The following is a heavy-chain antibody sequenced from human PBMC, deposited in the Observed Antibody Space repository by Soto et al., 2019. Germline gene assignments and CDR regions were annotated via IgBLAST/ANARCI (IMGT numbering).Heavy chain of an antibody. CDR3: ARVLVPWPGAFDI. CDR1: GFTFSDYY. D-gene: IGHD3-3*01. CDR2: ISSSSYT. J-gene: IGHJ3*02. V-gene: IGHV3-11*05. Sequence: QVQLVESGGGLVKPGGSLRLSCAASGFTFSDYYMSWIRQAPGKGLEWVSYISSSSYTNYAEAVKGRFTTSRDNAKNSLYLQMNSLRAEDTAVYYCARVLVPWPGAFDIWGQGTMVTVSS.